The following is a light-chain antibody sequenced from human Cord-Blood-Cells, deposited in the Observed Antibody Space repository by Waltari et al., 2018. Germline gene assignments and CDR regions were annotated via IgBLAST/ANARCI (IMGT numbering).Light chain of an antibody. CDR1: QSVSSY. Sequence: EIVLTQSPDTLSLSPGERATLSCRASQSVSSYFAWYQQKPGQAPRLLIYDASNRATGIPTRFSGSGSGTDFTLTISSLEPEDFAVYYCQQRSNWPWTFGQGTKVEIK. CDR2: DAS. V-gene: IGKV3-11*01. CDR3: QQRSNWPWT. J-gene: IGKJ1*01.